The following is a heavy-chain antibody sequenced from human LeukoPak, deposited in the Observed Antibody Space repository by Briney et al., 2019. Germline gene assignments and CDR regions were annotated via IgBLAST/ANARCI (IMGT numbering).Heavy chain of an antibody. CDR2: VSPDGNLA. J-gene: IGHJ4*02. CDR3: ARGPDDSSRIPHDY. D-gene: IGHD3-22*01. V-gene: IGHV3-74*01. CDR1: GFTLSSSW. Sequence: GGSLRLSCAGSGFTLSSSWMHWVRQAPGKGPVWVAHVSPDGNLANYADSVKGRFIISRDNAKNTLFLQMNSLRAEDTAVYYCARGPDDSSRIPHDYWGQGTLVTVSS.